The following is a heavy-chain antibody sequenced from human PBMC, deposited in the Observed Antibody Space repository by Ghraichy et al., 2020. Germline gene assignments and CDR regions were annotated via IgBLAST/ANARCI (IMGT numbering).Heavy chain of an antibody. J-gene: IGHJ4*02. CDR2: IKSKKDGGTM. V-gene: IGHV3-15*05. CDR3: TTDPQD. Sequence: GGSLRLSCAASGFTFRDKWMSWVRQTPGKGLEWIARIKSKKDGGTMDYSAPVRGRFTISRDDSKNTLYLQMNSLRIDDTGVYYCTTDPQDWGQGTPVIFSS. CDR1: GFTFRDKW.